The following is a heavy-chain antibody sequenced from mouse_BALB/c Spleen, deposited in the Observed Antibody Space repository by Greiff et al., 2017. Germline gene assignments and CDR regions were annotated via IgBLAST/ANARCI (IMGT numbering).Heavy chain of an antibody. D-gene: IGHD1-1*01. CDR2: ISNGGGST. V-gene: IGHV5-12-2*01. CDR1: GFTFSSYT. CDR3: ARHDYGSDAMDY. Sequence: EVKLVESGGGLVQPGGSLKLSCAASGFTFSSYTMSWVRQTPEKRLEWVAYISNGGGSTYYPDTVKGRFTISRDNAKNTLYLQMSSLKSEDTAMYYCARHDYGSDAMDYWGQGTSVTVSS. J-gene: IGHJ4*01.